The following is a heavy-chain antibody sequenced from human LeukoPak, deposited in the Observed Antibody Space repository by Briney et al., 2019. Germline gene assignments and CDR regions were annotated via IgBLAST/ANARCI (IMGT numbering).Heavy chain of an antibody. V-gene: IGHV4-59*01. CDR2: IYYSGST. J-gene: IGHJ4*02. D-gene: IGHD3-9*01. Sequence: SETLSLTCTVSGGSIRSYYWSWIRQPPGKGLEWIGYIYYSGSTNYNPSLKSRVTISVDTSKNQFSLKLSSVTAADTAVYYCTRTYDILTGYHFWGQGTLVTVSS. CDR1: GGSIRSYY. CDR3: TRTYDILTGYHF.